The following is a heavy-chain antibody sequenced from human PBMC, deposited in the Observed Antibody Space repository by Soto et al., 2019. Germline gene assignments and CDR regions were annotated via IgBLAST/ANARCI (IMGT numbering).Heavy chain of an antibody. J-gene: IGHJ5*02. D-gene: IGHD6-13*01. CDR1: GFTFSSYS. V-gene: IGHV3-21*01. CDR2: ISSSSSYI. Sequence: PGGSLRLSCAASGFTFSSYSMNWVRQAPGKGLEWVASISSSSSYIYYADSVKGRFTISRDIAKNSLYLQMNSLRAEDTAVYYCARGHSSTRSWFDPWGQGTLVTVSS. CDR3: ARGHSSTRSWFDP.